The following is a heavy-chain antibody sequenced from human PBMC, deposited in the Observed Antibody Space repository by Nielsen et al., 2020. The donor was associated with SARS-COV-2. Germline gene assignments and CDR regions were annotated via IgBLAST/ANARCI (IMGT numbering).Heavy chain of an antibody. Sequence: GESLKISCAASGFTFSSYGMHWVRQAPGKGLEWVAVISYDGSNKYYADSVKGRFTISRDNSKNTLYLQMNSLRAEDTAVYYCAKDAYYDFWSGTGDAFDIWGQGTMVTVSS. CDR1: GFTFSSYG. CDR2: ISYDGSNK. J-gene: IGHJ3*02. CDR3: AKDAYYDFWSGTGDAFDI. V-gene: IGHV3-30*18. D-gene: IGHD3-3*01.